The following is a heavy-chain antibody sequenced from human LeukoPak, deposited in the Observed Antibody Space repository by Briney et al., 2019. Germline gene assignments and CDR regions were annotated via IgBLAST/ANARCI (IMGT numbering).Heavy chain of an antibody. CDR2: ISYDGSNK. D-gene: IGHD3-10*01. J-gene: IGHJ4*02. CDR1: GFTFSSYA. CDR3: ARSSRPAGAFDY. Sequence: PGGSLRLSCAASGFTFSSYAMHWVRQAPGKGLEWVAVISYDGSNKYYADSAKGRFTISRDNSKNTLYLQMNSLRAEDTAVYYCARSSRPAGAFDYWGQGTLVTVSS. V-gene: IGHV3-30-3*01.